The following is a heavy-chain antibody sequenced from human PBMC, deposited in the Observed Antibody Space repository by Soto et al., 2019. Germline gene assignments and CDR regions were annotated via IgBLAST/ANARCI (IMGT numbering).Heavy chain of an antibody. CDR1: GFSLSTYGVG. Sequence: SGPTLVNPTQTLALTCTFSGFSLSTYGVGVGWIRQPPGKALECLALIYWDDDKRYNPSLGSRLTITKDTSQKLVVLTMTNMDPVDTATYYCAHRLSGYNRNDAYFDYWGQGALVTVSS. D-gene: IGHD1-1*01. V-gene: IGHV2-5*02. CDR2: IYWDDDK. CDR3: AHRLSGYNRNDAYFDY. J-gene: IGHJ4*02.